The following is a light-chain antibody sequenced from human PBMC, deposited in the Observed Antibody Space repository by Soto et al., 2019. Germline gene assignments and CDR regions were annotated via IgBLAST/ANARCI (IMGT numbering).Light chain of an antibody. Sequence: QSALTQPASVSGSPGQSITISCTGTSSDVGSHNYVSWYQQHPGKAPKLMIYDVSNRPSGVSNRFSGSKSGNTASLTISGLQAEDEADYYCSSYSISSTLGVFGGGTKLTVL. CDR1: SSDVGSHNY. J-gene: IGLJ2*01. CDR3: SSYSISSTLGV. CDR2: DVS. V-gene: IGLV2-14*01.